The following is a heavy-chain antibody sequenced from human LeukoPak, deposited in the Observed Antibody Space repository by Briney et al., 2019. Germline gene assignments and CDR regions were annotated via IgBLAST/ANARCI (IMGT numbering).Heavy chain of an antibody. CDR1: GRSFSGYY. CDR3: ARDRVGQQLVGRKYYYYYMDV. CDR2: INHSGIT. J-gene: IGHJ6*03. D-gene: IGHD6-13*01. Sequence: SETLSLTFAVYGRSFSGYYWTWIRQTPGKGLEWIGEINHSGITDYNPSLRSRVTISVDTSKNQFSLKLRSVTAADTAVYYCARDRVGQQLVGRKYYYYYMDVWGKGNTVTISS. V-gene: IGHV4-34*01.